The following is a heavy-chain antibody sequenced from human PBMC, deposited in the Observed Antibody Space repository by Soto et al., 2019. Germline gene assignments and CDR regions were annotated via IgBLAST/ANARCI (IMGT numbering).Heavy chain of an antibody. CDR1: GFTFSGYA. V-gene: IGHV3-23*01. CDR3: TKAGTRYCSGGSCYSKGFDP. CDR2: ISGSGGTT. J-gene: IGHJ5*02. D-gene: IGHD2-15*01. Sequence: PGGSLRLSCAASGFTFSGYAMSWVRQAPGKGLEWVSAISGSGGTTYYADSVKGRFTISRDNSKNTLYLQMNSLRAEDTAVYYCTKAGTRYCSGGSCYSKGFDPWGQGTLVTVSS.